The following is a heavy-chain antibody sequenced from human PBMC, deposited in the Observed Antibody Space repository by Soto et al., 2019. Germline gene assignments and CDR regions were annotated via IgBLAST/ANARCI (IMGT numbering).Heavy chain of an antibody. CDR2: IIPIFGTT. D-gene: IGHD3-16*01. V-gene: IGHV1-69*12. CDR1: GGTFSSYA. J-gene: IGHJ6*02. CDR3: ARVYGGGSYYYYGMDV. Sequence: QVQLVQSGAEVKKPGSSVKVSCKASGGTFSSYALSWVRQAPGQGLEWMGGIIPIFGTTNYAQNFQGRVTLTVDGSTSTAYMVLNSLRSEDTAVSYCARVYGGGSYYYYGMDVWGQGTTVTVSS.